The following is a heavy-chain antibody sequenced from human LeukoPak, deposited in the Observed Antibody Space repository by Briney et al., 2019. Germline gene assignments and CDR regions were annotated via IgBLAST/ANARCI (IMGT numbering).Heavy chain of an antibody. CDR3: ARDDSSGYCQLIY. V-gene: IGHV1-18*04. CDR2: ISAYNGTT. Sequence: ASGNVACKASGYTFTGYYMHWVRQPAGQLRDWMGWISAYNGTTNYAKKLQSRVTMTTDTSTSTAYMELRSLRSDDTAVYYCARDDSSGYCQLIYWGPGTLVTVSS. J-gene: IGHJ4*02. CDR1: GYTFTGYY. D-gene: IGHD3-22*01.